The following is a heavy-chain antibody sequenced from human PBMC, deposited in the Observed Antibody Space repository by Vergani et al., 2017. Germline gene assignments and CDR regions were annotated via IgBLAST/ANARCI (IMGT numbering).Heavy chain of an antibody. V-gene: IGHV3-23*01. D-gene: IGHD1-26*01. CDR3: AKDLWVGATPFNWFDP. J-gene: IGHJ5*02. Sequence: EVPLLESGGGSAQPGESLRLSCVASGFTFTAHGLNWVRQAPGTGLEWVSGISGQNFHTHYADSVKGRFTISRDDSKNTVYLQINSLRAEDTAFYYCAKDLWVGATPFNWFDPWGQGTLVTVSS. CDR1: GFTFTAHG. CDR2: ISGQNFHT.